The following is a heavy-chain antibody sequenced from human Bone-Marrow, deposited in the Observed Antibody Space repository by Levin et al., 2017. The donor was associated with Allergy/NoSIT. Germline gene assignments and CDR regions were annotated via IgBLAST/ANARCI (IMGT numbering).Heavy chain of an antibody. CDR1: GDSVSHYY. V-gene: IGHV4-59*08. CDR2: IYHGGHT. J-gene: IGHJ5*02. D-gene: IGHD5-12*01. CDR3: GRRGRVGGYDGYNWLDP. Sequence: NTSETLSLTCAVSGDSVSHYYWSWIRQSPGQGLEWIGYIYHGGHTNYSPSLKSRVTISVDTSTNQVSLNLTSVSAADTAVYYCGRRGRVGGYDGYNWLDPWGRGTLVTVSS.